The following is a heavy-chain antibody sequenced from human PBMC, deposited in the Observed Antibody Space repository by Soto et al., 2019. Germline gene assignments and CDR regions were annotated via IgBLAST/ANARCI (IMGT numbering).Heavy chain of an antibody. D-gene: IGHD3-9*01. J-gene: IGHJ6*03. CDR2: ISSSGSTI. CDR1: GFTFSDYY. Sequence: GGSLRLSCAASGFTFSDYYMSWIRQAPGKGLEWVSYISSSGSTIYYADSVKGRFTISRDNAKNSLYLQMNSLRAEDTAVYYCASATGVRYFDWLYDYMDVWGKGTTVTVSS. V-gene: IGHV3-11*01. CDR3: ASATGVRYFDWLYDYMDV.